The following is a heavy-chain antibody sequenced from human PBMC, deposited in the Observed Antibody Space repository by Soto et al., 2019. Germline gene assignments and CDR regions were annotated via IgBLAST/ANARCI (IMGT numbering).Heavy chain of an antibody. CDR2: ISSSSSYI. J-gene: IGHJ4*02. CDR3: ARGPYYDSSGYYYPLPFDS. Sequence: EVQLVESGGGLVKPGESLRLSCAASGFTFNTYNMNWVRQAPGKGLKWVASISSSSSYIYYADSMKGRITISRDNAKNSLILQMNSLRADDTAVYFCARGPYYDSSGYYYPLPFDSWGQGTLVTVSS. V-gene: IGHV3-21*01. D-gene: IGHD3-22*01. CDR1: GFTFNTYN.